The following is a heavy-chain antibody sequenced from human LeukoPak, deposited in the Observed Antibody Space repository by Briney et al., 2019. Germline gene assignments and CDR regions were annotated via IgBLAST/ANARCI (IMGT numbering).Heavy chain of an antibody. V-gene: IGHV3-23*01. CDR3: AKGGVYGDYYFDY. CDR2: ISGSGGDT. Sequence: GGSLRLSCAASEFPFSSYAMSWVRQAPGKGLEWVSVISGSGGDTYYADSVKGRFTISGDNSKNTLYLQMNSLRAEDTALYYCAKGGVYGDYYFDYWGQGTLVTVSS. J-gene: IGHJ4*02. D-gene: IGHD4-17*01. CDR1: EFPFSSYA.